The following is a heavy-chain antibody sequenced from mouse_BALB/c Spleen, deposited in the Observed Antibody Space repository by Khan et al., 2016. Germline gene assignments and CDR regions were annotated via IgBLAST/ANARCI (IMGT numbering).Heavy chain of an antibody. V-gene: IGHV5-4*02. Sequence: ELVASGGGLVKPVGSLKLSCAASGFTFSDYYMYWVRQTPEKRLEWVATISDGGSYTYYPDSVKGRFTISSDTAKTNLYLHMSSLKSEDTAMYYCAREGVRRGFAYWGQGTLVTVSA. CDR2: ISDGGSYT. J-gene: IGHJ3*01. CDR1: GFTFSDYY. D-gene: IGHD2-14*01. CDR3: AREGVRRGFAY.